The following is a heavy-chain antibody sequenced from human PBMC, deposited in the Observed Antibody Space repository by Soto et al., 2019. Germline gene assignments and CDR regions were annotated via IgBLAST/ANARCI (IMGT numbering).Heavy chain of an antibody. Sequence: SETLSLTCAVSGGSISSSNWWSWVRQPPGKGLEWIGEIYHSGSTNYNPSLKSRVTISVDTSKNLFSLKLTSVTAADTAMYYCARPQFSGTYHDTFNIWGQGTMVTVSS. J-gene: IGHJ3*02. D-gene: IGHD1-26*01. CDR1: GGSISSSNW. CDR3: ARPQFSGTYHDTFNI. CDR2: IYHSGST. V-gene: IGHV4-4*02.